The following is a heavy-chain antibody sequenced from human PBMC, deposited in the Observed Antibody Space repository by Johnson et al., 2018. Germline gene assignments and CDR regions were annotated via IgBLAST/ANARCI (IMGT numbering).Heavy chain of an antibody. V-gene: IGHV3-21*01. CDR3: VRGGYNGNYWGVRDAFDI. Sequence: VQLVQSGGGLVKSGGSLRLSCEASGFTFSTSVMNWVRQAPGKGLECVSSISSSGSYTYYADSLKGRFTISRDNAKNSLFRQMNSLRGDDTAVYYCVRGGYNGNYWGVRDAFDIWGQGTMVTVSS. CDR1: GFTFSTSV. J-gene: IGHJ3*02. CDR2: ISSSGSYT. D-gene: IGHD1-26*01.